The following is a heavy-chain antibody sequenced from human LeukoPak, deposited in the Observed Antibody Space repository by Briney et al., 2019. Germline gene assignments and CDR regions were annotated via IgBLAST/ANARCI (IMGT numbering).Heavy chain of an antibody. CDR3: ARGLAAAGTSYFDY. Sequence: SETLSLTCTVSGGSINSYYWSWIRQPPGKGLEWTGYIYYSGSTNYNPSLKSRVTVSVDTSKNQFSLKLSSVTAADTAVYYCARGLAAAGTSYFDYWGQGTLVTVSS. CDR1: GGSINSYY. CDR2: IYYSGST. J-gene: IGHJ4*02. V-gene: IGHV4-59*01. D-gene: IGHD6-13*01.